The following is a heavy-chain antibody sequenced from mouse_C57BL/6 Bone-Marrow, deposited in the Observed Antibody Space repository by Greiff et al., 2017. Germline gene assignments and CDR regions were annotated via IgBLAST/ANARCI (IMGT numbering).Heavy chain of an antibody. V-gene: IGHV1-64*01. Sequence: QVQLQQPGAELVKPGASVKLSCKASGYTFTSYWMHWVKQRPGQGLEWIGMIYPNSGSTNYNEKFKSKATLTVDKSSSTAYMQLSSLTSEDSAVYSSASRGLLREYYFDDWGQGTTLTVSS. CDR3: ASRGLLREYYFDD. D-gene: IGHD2-3*01. CDR2: IYPNSGST. J-gene: IGHJ2*01. CDR1: GYTFTSYW.